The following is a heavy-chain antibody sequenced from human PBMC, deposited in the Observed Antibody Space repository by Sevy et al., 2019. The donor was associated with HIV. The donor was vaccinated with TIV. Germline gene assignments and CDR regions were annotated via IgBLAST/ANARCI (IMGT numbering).Heavy chain of an antibody. V-gene: IGHV3-49*03. CDR2: IRSKAYGGTT. D-gene: IGHD2-21*01. CDR3: TSSAVLFYFDY. Sequence: GGSLRLSCTASGFTFGDYAMSWFRQAPGKGLEWVGFIRSKAYGGTTEYAASVKGRFTISRDDSKSIAYLQMNSLKTEDTAVYYCTSSAVLFYFDYWGQGTLVTVSS. J-gene: IGHJ4*02. CDR1: GFTFGDYA.